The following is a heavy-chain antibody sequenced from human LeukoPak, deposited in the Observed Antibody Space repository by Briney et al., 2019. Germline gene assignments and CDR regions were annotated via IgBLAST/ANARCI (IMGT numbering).Heavy chain of an antibody. CDR3: ARMRGYSLGYCYLDL. Sequence: GASVKVSCKAAEYTFTSYDINWVRQATGQGLEWMGWMNPTSGYTGYAQKFQGRVTMTRDTSISTAYMELSSLRSDDTAVYYCARMRGYSLGYCYLDLWGRGTLVTVSS. CDR1: EYTFTSYD. D-gene: IGHD5-18*01. V-gene: IGHV1-8*01. J-gene: IGHJ2*01. CDR2: MNPTSGYT.